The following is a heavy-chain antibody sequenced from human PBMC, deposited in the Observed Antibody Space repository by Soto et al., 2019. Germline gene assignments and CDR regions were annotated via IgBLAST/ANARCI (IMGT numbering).Heavy chain of an antibody. CDR3: AKSMIAVVITTLDY. V-gene: IGHV3-23*01. Sequence: GGSLRLSCAASGFTFSSYAMSWVRQAPGKGLEWVSAISGSGGSTYYADSVKGRFTISRDNSKNTLYLQMNSLRAEDTAVYYCAKSMIAVVITTLDYWGQGTLVTVSS. D-gene: IGHD3-22*01. J-gene: IGHJ4*02. CDR2: ISGSGGST. CDR1: GFTFSSYA.